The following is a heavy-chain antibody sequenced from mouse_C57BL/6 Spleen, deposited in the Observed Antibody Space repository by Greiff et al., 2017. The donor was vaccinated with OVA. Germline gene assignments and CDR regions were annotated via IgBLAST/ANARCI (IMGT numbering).Heavy chain of an antibody. CDR3: AREVEDY. CDR1: GYTFTSYW. D-gene: IGHD1-1*01. V-gene: IGHV1-59*01. Sequence: QVQLQQSGAELVRPGTSVKLSCKASGYTFTSYWMHWVKQRPGQGLEWIGVIDPSDSYTNYNQKFKGKATLTVDTSSSTAYMQLSSLTSEDSAVYYCAREVEDYWGQGTTLTVSS. CDR2: IDPSDSYT. J-gene: IGHJ2*01.